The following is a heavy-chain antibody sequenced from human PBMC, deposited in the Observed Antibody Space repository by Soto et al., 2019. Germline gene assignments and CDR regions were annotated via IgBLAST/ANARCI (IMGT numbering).Heavy chain of an antibody. CDR1: GFTFSSYA. D-gene: IGHD2-15*01. Sequence: LRLSCAASGFTFSSYAMSWVRQAPGKGLEWVGVIRSKAYGETTDYAASVKGRFTIFRDDSKSIAYLQMSSLQTEDTGVYYCTKYTYTSRYSYFGMDVWGQGTTVTVSS. CDR2: IRSKAYGETT. CDR3: TKYTYTSRYSYFGMDV. J-gene: IGHJ6*02. V-gene: IGHV3-49*04.